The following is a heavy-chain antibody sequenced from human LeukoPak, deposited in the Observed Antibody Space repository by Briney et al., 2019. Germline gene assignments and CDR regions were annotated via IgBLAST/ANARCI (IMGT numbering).Heavy chain of an antibody. CDR1: GFTFSSYG. D-gene: IGHD3-22*01. V-gene: IGHV3-30*02. Sequence: PGGSLRLSCAASGFTFSSYGMHWVRQAPGKGLEWVAFIRYDGSNKYYADSVKGRFTISRDNSKNTLYLQMNSLRAEDTAVYYCAKDYTPYEPGVVVIREWGQGTLVTVSS. J-gene: IGHJ4*02. CDR3: AKDYTPYEPGVVVIRE. CDR2: IRYDGSNK.